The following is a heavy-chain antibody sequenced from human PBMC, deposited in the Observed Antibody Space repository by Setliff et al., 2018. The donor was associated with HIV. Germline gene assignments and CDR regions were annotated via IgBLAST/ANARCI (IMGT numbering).Heavy chain of an antibody. CDR1: GLILSDQF. CDR2: IKQDGSEE. CDR3: TKDHLSGWASDC. J-gene: IGHJ4*02. Sequence: LRLSCAVSGLILSDQFIDWVRQAPGKGLEWVAKIKQDGSEEYYVDSVKGRFTISRDNAKNSVYLQMNSLRVEDTAMYYCTKDHLSGWASDCWGQGTLVTVSS. V-gene: IGHV3-7*01. D-gene: IGHD6-19*01.